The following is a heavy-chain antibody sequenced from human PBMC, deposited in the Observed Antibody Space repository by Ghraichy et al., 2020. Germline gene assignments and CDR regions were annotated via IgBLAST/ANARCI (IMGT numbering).Heavy chain of an antibody. V-gene: IGHV3-53*01. CDR3: ARDAIDSSGYYVGTAAYMDV. CDR2: IYSGGST. J-gene: IGHJ6*03. CDR1: GFTVSSNY. D-gene: IGHD3-22*01. Sequence: GGSLRLSCAASGFTVSSNYMSWVRQAPGKGLEWVSVIYSGGSTYYADSVKGRFTISRDNSKNTLYLQMNSLRAEDTAVYYCARDAIDSSGYYVGTAAYMDVWGKGTTVTVSS.